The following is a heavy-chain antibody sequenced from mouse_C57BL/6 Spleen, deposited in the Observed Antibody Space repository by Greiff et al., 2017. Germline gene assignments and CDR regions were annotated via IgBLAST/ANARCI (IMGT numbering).Heavy chain of an antibody. Sequence: EVKLMESEGGLVQPGSSMKLSCTASGFTFSDYYMAWVRQVPEKGLEWVANIKYDGSNTYYLDSLKSRFVISRDNAKNNLYLQMSSLRSEDTATYYCARERDFYYGSSYPYWGQGTLVTVSA. CDR2: IKYDGSNT. J-gene: IGHJ3*01. V-gene: IGHV5-16*01. CDR3: ARERDFYYGSSYPY. D-gene: IGHD1-1*01. CDR1: GFTFSDYY.